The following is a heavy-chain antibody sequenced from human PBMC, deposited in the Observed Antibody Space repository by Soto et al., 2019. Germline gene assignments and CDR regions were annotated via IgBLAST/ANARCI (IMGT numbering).Heavy chain of an antibody. CDR1: GGTFSSYT. D-gene: IGHD3-22*01. J-gene: IGHJ4*02. V-gene: IGHV1-69*02. CDR3: ARSYYYDSSGYPMN. Sequence: QVQLVQSGAEVKKPGSSVKVSCKASGGTFSSYTISWVRQAPGQGLEWMGRIIPILGIANYAQKFHGRVTITADKSTSTAYMELSSLRSEDTAVYYCARSYYYDSSGYPMNWGQGTLVTVSS. CDR2: IIPILGIA.